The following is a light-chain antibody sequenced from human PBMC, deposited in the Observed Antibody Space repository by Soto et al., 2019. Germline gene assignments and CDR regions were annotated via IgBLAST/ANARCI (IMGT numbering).Light chain of an antibody. CDR3: QQYNNWPPWT. CDR1: QSVSSN. V-gene: IGKV3-15*01. CDR2: GAS. J-gene: IGKJ1*01. Sequence: ELVMTQSPATLSVSPGERGTLSCRASQSVSSNLAWYQQKPGQAPRLLIYGASTRATGIPARFSGSGSGTEFTLTIGSLQSEDFAVYYCQQYNNWPPWTFGQGTKVDIK.